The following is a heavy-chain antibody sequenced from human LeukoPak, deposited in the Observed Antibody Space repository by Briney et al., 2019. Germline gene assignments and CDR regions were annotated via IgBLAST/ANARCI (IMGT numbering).Heavy chain of an antibody. CDR2: ISAYNGNT. V-gene: IGHV1-18*01. Sequence: ASVKVSCKASGYTFTSYGISWVRQAPGQGLEWMGWISAYNGNTNYAQKLQGRVTMTTDTSTSTAYMELRSLRSDDTAVYYCARAETYYYDSSGYLYYFDYWGQGTLVTVSS. CDR3: ARAETYYYDSSGYLYYFDY. J-gene: IGHJ4*02. CDR1: GYTFTSYG. D-gene: IGHD3-22*01.